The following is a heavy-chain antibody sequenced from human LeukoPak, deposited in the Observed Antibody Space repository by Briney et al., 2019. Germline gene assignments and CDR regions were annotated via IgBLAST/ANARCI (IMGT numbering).Heavy chain of an antibody. D-gene: IGHD4-11*01. CDR3: AREADYSAIDY. CDR1: GFTFSSHW. J-gene: IGHJ4*02. Sequence: GGSLRLSCAASGFTFSSHWMSWVRQAPGKGLEWVANINQDGSQKYYVDSVKGRFTISRDNTKNSLYLQMNSLGAEDTAVYYCAREADYSAIDYWGQGTLVTVSS. V-gene: IGHV3-7*01. CDR2: INQDGSQK.